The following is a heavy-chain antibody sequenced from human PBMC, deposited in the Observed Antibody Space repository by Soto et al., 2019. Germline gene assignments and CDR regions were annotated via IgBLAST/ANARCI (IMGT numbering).Heavy chain of an antibody. V-gene: IGHV4-59*08. CDR3: ARRYGLSAFDI. CDR2: IYYSDSI. CDR1: GGSISSGY. D-gene: IGHD3-10*01. Sequence: SETLSLTCTVSGGSISSGYWSWIRQPPGKGLEWIGYIYYSDSINYNPSLKSRVTISVDTSKNQFSLKLSSVTAADTAVYFCARRYGLSAFDIWGQGTMVTVS. J-gene: IGHJ3*02.